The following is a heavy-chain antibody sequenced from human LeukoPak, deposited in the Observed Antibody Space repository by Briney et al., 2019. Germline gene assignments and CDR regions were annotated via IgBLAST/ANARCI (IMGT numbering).Heavy chain of an antibody. CDR2: NRNKANNYTP. D-gene: IGHD3-22*01. Sequence: GGSLRLSCAASGFTFSDHHIDWVRQAPGKGLEWVGRNRNKANNYTPEYAASVQGRFTISRDDSKNSLYLQMNSLKIEDTAVYYCARRGRDSDGYAHGYDYWGQGTLVTVSS. V-gene: IGHV3-72*01. CDR1: GFTFSDHH. J-gene: IGHJ4*02. CDR3: ARRGRDSDGYAHGYDY.